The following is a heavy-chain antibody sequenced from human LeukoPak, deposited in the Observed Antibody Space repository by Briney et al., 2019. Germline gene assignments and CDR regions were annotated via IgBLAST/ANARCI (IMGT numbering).Heavy chain of an antibody. D-gene: IGHD6-19*01. CDR3: TRGSGPLYFDF. Sequence: HTGGSLRLSCAASGFSLRSYAIHWVRQAPGKGLEYVSAMSHDGGTTYYADSVKGRFTVSRHNSRNMVYLQMGGLRAEDMAVYYCTRGSGPLYFDFWDQGTQVTVSS. V-gene: IGHV3-64*02. J-gene: IGHJ4*02. CDR2: MSHDGGTT. CDR1: GFSLRSYA.